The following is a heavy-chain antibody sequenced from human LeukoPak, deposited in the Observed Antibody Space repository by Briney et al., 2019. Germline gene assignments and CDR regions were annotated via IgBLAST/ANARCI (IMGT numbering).Heavy chain of an antibody. CDR3: ARTTVTSLVTDY. Sequence: SETLSLTCTVSGYSISSGYYWGWIRQPPGKGLEWIGSIYHSGSTYYNPSLKSRVTISVDRSKNQFSLKLSSVTAADTAVYYCARTTVTSLVTDYWGQGTLVTVSS. CDR1: GYSISSGYY. V-gene: IGHV4-38-2*02. D-gene: IGHD4-17*01. CDR2: IYHSGST. J-gene: IGHJ4*02.